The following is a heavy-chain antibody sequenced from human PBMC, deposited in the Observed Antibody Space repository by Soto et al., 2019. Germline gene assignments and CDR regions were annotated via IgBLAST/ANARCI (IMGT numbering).Heavy chain of an antibody. D-gene: IGHD3-16*01. CDR3: ASSAFMIQYYFDY. J-gene: IGHJ4*02. Sequence: PSETLSLTCTVSGGSISSYYWSWIRQPPGKGLEWIGYIYYSGSTNYNPSLKSRVTIPVDTSKNQFSLKLSSVTAADTAVYYCASSAFMIQYYFDYWGQGTLVTVSS. CDR1: GGSISSYY. V-gene: IGHV4-59*08. CDR2: IYYSGST.